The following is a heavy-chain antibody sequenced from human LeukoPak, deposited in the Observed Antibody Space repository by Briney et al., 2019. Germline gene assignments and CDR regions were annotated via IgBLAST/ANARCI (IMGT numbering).Heavy chain of an antibody. CDR2: ISYDGSNK. CDR1: GFTFSSYA. Sequence: TGRSLRLSCAASGFTFSSYAMHGVRQAPGKGLEWVAVISYDGSNKYYADSVKGRFTISRDNSKNTLYLQMNSLRAEDTAVYYCARVPTYTSYGPFDYWGQGTLVTVSS. CDR3: ARVPTYTSYGPFDY. D-gene: IGHD3-16*01. V-gene: IGHV3-30*04. J-gene: IGHJ4*02.